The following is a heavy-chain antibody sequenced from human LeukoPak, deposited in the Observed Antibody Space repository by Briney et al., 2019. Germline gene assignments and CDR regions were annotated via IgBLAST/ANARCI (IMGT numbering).Heavy chain of an antibody. D-gene: IGHD3-22*01. CDR2: IRYDGSNK. CDR1: GFTFSSYG. CDR3: AKDGVKSYYDSSGYYYVDY. V-gene: IGHV3-30*02. Sequence: GGSLRLSCAASGFTFSSYGMHWVRQAPGKGLEWVAFIRYDGSNKYYADSVKGRFTISRDNSKNTLYLQMNSLRAEDTAVYYCAKDGVKSYYDSSGYYYVDYWGQGTLVTVSS. J-gene: IGHJ4*02.